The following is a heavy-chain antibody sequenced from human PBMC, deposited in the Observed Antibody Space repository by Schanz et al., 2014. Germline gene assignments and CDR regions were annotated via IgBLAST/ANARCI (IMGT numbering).Heavy chain of an antibody. J-gene: IGHJ6*03. Sequence: QVQLVQSGAEVKKPGSSMKVSCKASGGTFNSYTINWVRQAPGQGLEWMGRIIPILGIANYAQKFQGRVTITADKSTFTAYMDVSSLRSEDTAVYYCARLGTGMAVAGSVIDSYYYYMDVWGEGTTVTVSS. D-gene: IGHD6-19*01. V-gene: IGHV1-69*02. CDR3: ARLGTGMAVAGSVIDSYYYYMDV. CDR2: IIPILGIA. CDR1: GGTFNSYT.